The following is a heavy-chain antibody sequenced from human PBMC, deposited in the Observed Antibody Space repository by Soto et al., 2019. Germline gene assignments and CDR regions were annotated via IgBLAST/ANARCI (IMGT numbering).Heavy chain of an antibody. CDR2: ISGSGGVS. Sequence: GGSLRLSCAASGFTFNSFAMNWVRQAPGRGLEWASIISGSGGVSYYSDSVRGRFTTSRDNSKSTLYLQMNGLRDDDTAVYYCATRYSSGWSRYNWFGPWGQGTLVTVSS. CDR1: GFTFNSFA. D-gene: IGHD6-19*01. CDR3: ATRYSSGWSRYNWFGP. V-gene: IGHV3-23*01. J-gene: IGHJ5*02.